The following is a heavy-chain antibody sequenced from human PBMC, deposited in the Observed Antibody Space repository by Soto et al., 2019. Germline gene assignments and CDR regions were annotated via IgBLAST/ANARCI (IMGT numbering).Heavy chain of an antibody. CDR2: ISDSGST. CDR3: ARDSTSWFPYYGIDV. D-gene: IGHD6-13*01. V-gene: IGHV4-59*01. Sequence: SETLSLTCTVSGGSISSNYWTWIRQPPGKGREWSGDISDSGSTNYNLSLRSRVTILVDTSKNQFSLKLNSVTAADTAVYYCARDSTSWFPYYGIDVWGQGTTVTVS. CDR1: GGSISSNY. J-gene: IGHJ6*02.